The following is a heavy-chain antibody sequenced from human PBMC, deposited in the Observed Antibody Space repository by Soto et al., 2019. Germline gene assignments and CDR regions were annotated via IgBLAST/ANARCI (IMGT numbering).Heavy chain of an antibody. CDR3: VRWASGSPDY. D-gene: IGHD1-26*01. CDR2: TKNKANRYTT. V-gene: IGHV3-72*01. Sequence: EVQLVESGGGLVQPGGSLRLSCAASGFTLSDHYMDWVRQAPGKWLAWVGRTKNKANRYTTEYAASVKGRFTISRDDSGNSVYLQRNSLKTEDPAADDCVRWASGSPDYWGQGTLVTVSS. J-gene: IGHJ4*02. CDR1: GFTLSDHY.